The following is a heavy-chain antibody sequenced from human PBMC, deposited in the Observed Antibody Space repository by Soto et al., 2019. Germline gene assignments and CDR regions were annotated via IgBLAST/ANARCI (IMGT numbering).Heavy chain of an antibody. CDR1: SGSFSGYY. CDR3: ARGGRAANGSGTYYFDA. V-gene: IGHV4-34*01. Sequence: PSETLSLTCSVCSGSFSGYYWTWIRQPPGKGLEWIGEVNHRGTTNYNPSLKSRVTISVDTSKNQFSLKLTSVTAADTAVYYCARGGRAANGSGTYYFDAWGLGDLLTFSS. J-gene: IGHJ4*01. CDR2: VNHRGTT. D-gene: IGHD3-10*01.